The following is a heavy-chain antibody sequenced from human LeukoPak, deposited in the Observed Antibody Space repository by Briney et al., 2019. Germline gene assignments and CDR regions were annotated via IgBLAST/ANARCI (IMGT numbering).Heavy chain of an antibody. CDR1: GFTFSHSA. J-gene: IGHJ6*02. CDR3: ARERVGESTTWYDLGYYYHGLDV. CDR2: ISYDGSQK. D-gene: IGHD3-10*01. V-gene: IGHV3-30*04. Sequence: GGSLRLSCTASGFTFSHSAMHWVRQAPGKGLEWVAVISYDGSQKYYADSVKGRFTNSRDNSKNLLSLQLNNLRPEDTALYYCARERVGESTTWYDLGYYYHGLDVWGQGTTVIVSS.